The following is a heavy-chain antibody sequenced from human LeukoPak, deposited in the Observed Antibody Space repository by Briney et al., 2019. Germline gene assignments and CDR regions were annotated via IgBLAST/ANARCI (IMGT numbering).Heavy chain of an antibody. CDR3: AKWGNSYGLDY. V-gene: IGHV3-21*04. Sequence: GGSLRLSCAASAFTFSTYSMNWVRQAPGKGLEWVSSISSSGSYIYYADSVKGRFTISRDHSKNTLYLQMNSLRADDTAVYYCAKWGNSYGLDYWGQGTLVTVSS. D-gene: IGHD5-18*01. CDR1: AFTFSTYS. CDR2: ISSSGSYI. J-gene: IGHJ4*02.